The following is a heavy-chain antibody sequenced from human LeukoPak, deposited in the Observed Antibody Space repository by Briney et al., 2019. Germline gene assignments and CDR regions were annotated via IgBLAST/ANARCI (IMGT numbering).Heavy chain of an antibody. J-gene: IGHJ4*02. D-gene: IGHD1-26*01. V-gene: IGHV3-13*01. CDR3: ARAGIVGATRDYYFDY. CDR1: GFTFSSYD. CDR2: IGTAGDT. Sequence: GGSLRLSCAASGFTFSSYDMHWVRQATGKGLELVSAIGTAGDTYYPGSVKGRFTISRENAKNSLYLQMNSLRAGDTAVYYCARAGIVGATRDYYFDYWGQGTLVTVSS.